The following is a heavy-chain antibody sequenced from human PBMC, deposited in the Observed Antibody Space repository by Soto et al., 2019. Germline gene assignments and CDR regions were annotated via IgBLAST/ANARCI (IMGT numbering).Heavy chain of an antibody. V-gene: IGHV1-2*04. J-gene: IGHJ6*02. CDR3: ARALGQRITIFGVVNRDYYGMDV. CDR1: GYTFTGYY. CDR2: INPNSGGT. D-gene: IGHD3-3*01. Sequence: GASVKVSCKASGYTFTGYYMHWVRQAPGQGLEWMGWINPNSGGTNYAQKFQGWVTMTRDTSISTAYMELSRLRSDDTAVYYCARALGQRITIFGVVNRDYYGMDVWGQGTTVTVSS.